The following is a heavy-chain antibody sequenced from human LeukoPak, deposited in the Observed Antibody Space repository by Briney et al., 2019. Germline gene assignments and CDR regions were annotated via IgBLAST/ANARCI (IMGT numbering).Heavy chain of an antibody. V-gene: IGHV1-2*02. CDR2: TDPHIGGT. Sequence: ASVKVSCKASVYTFTGYYIHSVRHAPGQGLEWMGCTDPHIGGTNYAQKFQSRVNMTRDTSISTAYMELSRLRSHDTGVYYCARVGVAGNLYYWGQRTLVTVSS. J-gene: IGHJ4*02. D-gene: IGHD6-19*01. CDR3: ARVGVAGNLYY. CDR1: VYTFTGYY.